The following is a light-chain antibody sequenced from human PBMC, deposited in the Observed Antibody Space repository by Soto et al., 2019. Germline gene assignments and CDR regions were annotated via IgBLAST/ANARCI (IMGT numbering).Light chain of an antibody. V-gene: IGLV1-44*01. J-gene: IGLJ2*01. CDR2: SNN. CDR1: SSNIGTNT. Sequence: QAVVTQPPSVSGTPGQRVTISCSGSSSNIGTNTVNWYQQLQGTAPKLLIYSNNERPSGVPDRFSGSKSGTSASLAISGLQSEDEADYYCASWDDSLNGGIFGGGTKVTVL. CDR3: ASWDDSLNGGI.